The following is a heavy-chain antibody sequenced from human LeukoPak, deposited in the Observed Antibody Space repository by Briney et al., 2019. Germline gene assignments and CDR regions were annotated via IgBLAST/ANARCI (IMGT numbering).Heavy chain of an antibody. Sequence: PSVIVSCKASGGSFRSYGLNWVRRAPGQGLEWMGGFIPILGTAKYAQKLQGRVTITADESTSTAYMELRSLRYEDTAVYYCARGLYCSSSTSCYDYGMDVWGQGTTVPVSS. V-gene: IGHV1-69*13. CDR2: FIPILGTA. D-gene: IGHD2-2*01. CDR3: ARGLYCSSSTSCYDYGMDV. CDR1: GGSFRSYG. J-gene: IGHJ6*02.